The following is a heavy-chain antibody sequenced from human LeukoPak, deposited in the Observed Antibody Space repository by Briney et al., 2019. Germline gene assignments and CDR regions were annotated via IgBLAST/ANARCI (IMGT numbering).Heavy chain of an antibody. CDR1: GGTFSSYT. V-gene: IGHV1-2*04. J-gene: IGHJ5*02. Sequence: VASVKVSCKASGGTFSSYTISWVRQAPGQGLEWMGWINPNSGGTNYAQKFQGWVTMTRDTSVSTAYMELSRLRSDDTAVYYCARGRDCSSTSCHLGTNWFDPWGQGTLVTVSS. D-gene: IGHD2-2*01. CDR3: ARGRDCSSTSCHLGTNWFDP. CDR2: INPNSGGT.